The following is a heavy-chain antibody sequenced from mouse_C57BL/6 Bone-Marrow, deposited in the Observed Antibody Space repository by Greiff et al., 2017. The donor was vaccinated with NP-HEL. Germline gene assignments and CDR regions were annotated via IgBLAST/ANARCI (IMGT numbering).Heavy chain of an antibody. Sequence: EVKLVESEGGLVQPGSSMKLSCTASGFTFSDYYMAWVRQVPEKGLEWVANINYDGSSTYYLDSLKSRFIISRDNAKNILYLQMSSLKSEDTATYYCARDLSYAMGYWGQGTSVTVSS. V-gene: IGHV5-16*01. J-gene: IGHJ4*01. CDR1: GFTFSDYY. CDR2: INYDGSST. CDR3: ARDLSYAMGY. D-gene: IGHD6-2*01.